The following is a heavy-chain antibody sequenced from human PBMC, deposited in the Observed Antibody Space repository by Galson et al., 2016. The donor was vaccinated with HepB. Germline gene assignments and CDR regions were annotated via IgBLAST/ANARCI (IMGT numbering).Heavy chain of an antibody. V-gene: IGHV3-30*18. Sequence: SLRLSCAASGFTFSRSDMYWVRQAPGKGLEWVAVTSYDGSNEYYADSVKGRFTISRDNSKNTLYLPMNSLRAEDTAVYYCAKLETRPYDILTGYSHFDYWGQGTLVTVSS. CDR2: TSYDGSNE. CDR3: AKLETRPYDILTGYSHFDY. D-gene: IGHD3-9*01. CDR1: GFTFSRSD. J-gene: IGHJ4*02.